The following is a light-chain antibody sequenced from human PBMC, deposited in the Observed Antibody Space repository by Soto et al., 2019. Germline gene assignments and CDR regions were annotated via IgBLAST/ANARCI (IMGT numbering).Light chain of an antibody. J-gene: IGLJ1*01. CDR3: TSYAGSNNLGV. CDR1: SSDVGGYNY. CDR2: EVT. Sequence: QPVLTQPPSASGSPGQSVTISCTGTSSDVGGYNYVSWYQQHPGKAPKVIIYEVTKRPSGVPDRFSGSKSGNTASLTVSGLQAEDEADYYCTSYAGSNNLGVFGTGTKVTVL. V-gene: IGLV2-8*01.